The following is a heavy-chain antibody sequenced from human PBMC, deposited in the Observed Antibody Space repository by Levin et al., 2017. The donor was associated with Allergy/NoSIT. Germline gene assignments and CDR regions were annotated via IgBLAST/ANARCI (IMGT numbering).Heavy chain of an antibody. V-gene: IGHV3-15*01. Sequence: PGGSLRLSCAASGFTVSDAWMSWVRQAPGKGLEWVGRINTKTDGGTTEYAAPVKGRFTVSRDDSKNTLWLQMNSLETDDTAVYYCTRDDLWSGPYREEQNQSGYWGQGTLVSVSS. J-gene: IGHJ4*02. CDR1: GFTVSDAW. CDR2: INTKTDGGTT. D-gene: IGHD3-3*01. CDR3: TRDDLWSGPYREEQNQSGY.